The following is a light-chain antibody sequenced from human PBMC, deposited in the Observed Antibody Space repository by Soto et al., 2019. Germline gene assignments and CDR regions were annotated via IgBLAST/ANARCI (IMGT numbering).Light chain of an antibody. Sequence: SYELTQPPSVSVAPGKTARITCGGNNIGSKSVHWYQQKPGQAPVLVIYYDSDRPSGIPERFSGSNSGNTATLTISRVEAGDEADHYCQVWDSSSALLVFGGGTKLTVL. J-gene: IGLJ3*02. CDR1: NIGSKS. CDR3: QVWDSSSALLV. CDR2: YDS. V-gene: IGLV3-21*04.